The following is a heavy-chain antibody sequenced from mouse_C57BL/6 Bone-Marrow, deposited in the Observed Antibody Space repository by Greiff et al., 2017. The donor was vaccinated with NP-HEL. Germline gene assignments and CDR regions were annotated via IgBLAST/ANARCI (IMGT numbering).Heavy chain of an antibody. D-gene: IGHD1-1*01. CDR3: ARYYYGSSSYYFDY. CDR2: IRNKANGYTT. J-gene: IGHJ2*01. V-gene: IGHV7-3*01. CDR1: GFTFTDYY. Sequence: EVKLVESGGGLVQPGGSLSLSCAASGFTFTDYYMSWVRQPPGKALEWLGFIRNKANGYTTEYSASVKGWFTISRDNSQSILYLQMNALRAEDSATYYCARYYYGSSSYYFDYWGQGTTLTVSS.